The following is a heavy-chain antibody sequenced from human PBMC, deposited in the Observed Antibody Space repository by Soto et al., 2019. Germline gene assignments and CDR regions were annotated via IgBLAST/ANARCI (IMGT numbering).Heavy chain of an antibody. CDR2: ISSSSSTI. J-gene: IGHJ3*02. D-gene: IGHD6-19*01. V-gene: IGHV3-48*02. Sequence: GGSLRLSCAASGFTFSSYSMSWVRQAPGKGLEWLSYISSSSSTIYYADSVKGRFTISRDNVKNSLYLQMNSLRDEDTAVYYCARGLYSSGWYNAFDIWGQGTMVTVSS. CDR1: GFTFSSYS. CDR3: ARGLYSSGWYNAFDI.